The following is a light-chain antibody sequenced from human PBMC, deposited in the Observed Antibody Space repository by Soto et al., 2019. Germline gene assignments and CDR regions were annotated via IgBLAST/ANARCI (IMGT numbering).Light chain of an antibody. Sequence: QSALTQAASVSGSPGQSITISCTGASSDFGDHKSVSWYQHHPGKAPKLIIYEVNYRPSGVSSRFSGSRSGNTASLTISGLQAEDEAHYYCSSSTDTSILFGGVTKLTVL. CDR2: EVN. V-gene: IGLV2-14*01. CDR1: SSDFGDHKS. CDR3: SSSTDTSIL. J-gene: IGLJ2*01.